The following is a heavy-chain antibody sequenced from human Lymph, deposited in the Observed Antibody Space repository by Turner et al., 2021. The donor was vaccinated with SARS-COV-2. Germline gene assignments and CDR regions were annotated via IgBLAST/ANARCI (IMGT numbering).Heavy chain of an antibody. J-gene: IGHJ6*02. Sequence: QVQLLESGGGGVQPGRSLRLSCAASGFTFSTYAIHWVRQAAGKGLEWVAVISYDGSNKYYADSVKGRFTISRDNSKNTLYLQMNSLRAEDTAVYYCARYGSGGYFYYGLDVWGQGTTVTVSS. V-gene: IGHV3-30*04. CDR1: GFTFSTYA. D-gene: IGHD3-10*01. CDR2: ISYDGSNK. CDR3: ARYGSGGYFYYGLDV.